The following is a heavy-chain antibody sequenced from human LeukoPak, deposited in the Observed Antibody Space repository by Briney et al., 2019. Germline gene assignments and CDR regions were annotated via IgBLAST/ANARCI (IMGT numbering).Heavy chain of an antibody. CDR3: AKEPRDCTGGTCYSVGGYYFHY. CDR2: ISSTGGSP. D-gene: IGHD2-15*01. Sequence: PGGSLRLSCAASGFTFSSYAMSWVRQAPGKGLEWVSAISSTGGSPYYADSVKGRFTISRDNSKNTLYLQMNSLRAEDTAIYYRAKEPRDCTGGTCYSVGGYYFHYWGQGTLVTVSS. V-gene: IGHV3-23*01. J-gene: IGHJ4*02. CDR1: GFTFSSYA.